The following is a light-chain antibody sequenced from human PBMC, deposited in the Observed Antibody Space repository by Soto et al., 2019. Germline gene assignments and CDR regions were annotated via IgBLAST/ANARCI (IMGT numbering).Light chain of an antibody. J-gene: IGKJ5*01. V-gene: IGKV3D-20*02. CDR2: AAS. Sequence: EIVLTQSPAAMCLSPGERPTLSCRARQSFSGPYLSWYQHKRGQPPRLLIYAASARATGIPARFSGSGSGTDFTLTISSIEPEDFAVYYCQQRSNWPPSITFGQGTRVEIK. CDR1: QSFSGPY. CDR3: QQRSNWPPSIT.